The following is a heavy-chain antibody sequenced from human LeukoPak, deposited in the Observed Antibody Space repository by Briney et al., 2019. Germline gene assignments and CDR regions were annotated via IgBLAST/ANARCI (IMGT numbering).Heavy chain of an antibody. CDR1: GGSISSGGYY. Sequence: SETLSLTCTVSGGSISSGGYYWSWIRQHPGKGLEWIGYIYYSGSTYYNPSLKSRVTISVDTSKNQFSLKLSSVTAADTAVYYCARDTAAATVDYWGQRTLVTVSS. CDR2: IYYSGST. D-gene: IGHD6-13*01. CDR3: ARDTAAATVDY. V-gene: IGHV4-31*03. J-gene: IGHJ4*02.